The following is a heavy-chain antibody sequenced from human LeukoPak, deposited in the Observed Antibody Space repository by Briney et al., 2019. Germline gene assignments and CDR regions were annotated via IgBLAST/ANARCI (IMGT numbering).Heavy chain of an antibody. CDR1: GGSVSSGSYY. J-gene: IGHJ4*02. V-gene: IGHV4-61*01. CDR3: ASVDTAMATDY. D-gene: IGHD5-18*01. Sequence: SETLSLTCTVSGGSVSSGSYYWSWIRQPPGKGLEWIGYIYYSGSTNYNPSLKSRVTISVDTSKNQFSLKLSSVTAADTAVYYCASVDTAMATDYWGQGTLVTVSS. CDR2: IYYSGST.